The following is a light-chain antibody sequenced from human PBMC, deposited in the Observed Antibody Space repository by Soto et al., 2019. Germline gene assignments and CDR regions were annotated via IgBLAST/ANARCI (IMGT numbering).Light chain of an antibody. CDR2: DNN. CDR1: RSNIGNNY. Sequence: TETNSDTTAPGQQVVGSACRCRSNIGNNYVSWYQQLPGTAPKLLIYDNNKRPSGIPDRFSGSKSGTSATLGITGLHTGDGADYYSGTWDSSPSAYVVATGTKV. V-gene: IGLV1-51*01. CDR3: GTWDSSPSAYV. J-gene: IGLJ1*01.